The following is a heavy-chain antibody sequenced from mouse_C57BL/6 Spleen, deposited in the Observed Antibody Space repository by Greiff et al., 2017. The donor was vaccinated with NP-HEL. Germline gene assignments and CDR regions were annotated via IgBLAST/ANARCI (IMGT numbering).Heavy chain of an antibody. Sequence: EVQLQQSGPELVKPGDSVKISCKASGYSFTGYFMNWVMQSHGQSLEWIGRINPYNGDTFYNQKFTGKATLTVDKSSSTAHMELRSLTSEDSAVYYCAPVYDYHAMDYWGQGTSVTVSS. J-gene: IGHJ4*01. D-gene: IGHD2-4*01. CDR2: INPYNGDT. CDR1: GYSFTGYF. CDR3: APVYDYHAMDY. V-gene: IGHV1-20*01.